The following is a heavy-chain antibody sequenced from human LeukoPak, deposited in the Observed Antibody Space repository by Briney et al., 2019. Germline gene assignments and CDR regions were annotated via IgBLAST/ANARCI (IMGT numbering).Heavy chain of an antibody. Sequence: PGRSLRLSCAASGFTVSSNYMSWVRQAPGKGLEWVSVIYSGGSTYYADSVKGRFTISRDNSKNTLYFQMNSLRAEDTAVYYCAIELDYDSSGYYYFYWGQGTLVTVSS. CDR2: IYSGGST. V-gene: IGHV3-53*01. J-gene: IGHJ4*02. CDR1: GFTVSSNY. CDR3: AIELDYDSSGYYYFY. D-gene: IGHD3-22*01.